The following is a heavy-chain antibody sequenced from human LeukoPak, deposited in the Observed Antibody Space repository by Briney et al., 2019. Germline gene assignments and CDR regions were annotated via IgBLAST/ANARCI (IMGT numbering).Heavy chain of an antibody. Sequence: SGGSLRLSCAASGFSVSSYYMGWARQAPGKGLEWVSVIDSVGNTYYADSVKGRFTISRDNSKNTLYLQMNSLRPEDTAVYYCAKDSRTYFKWLDPWGQGTLVTVSS. CDR1: GFSVSSYY. CDR2: IDSVGNT. CDR3: AKDSRTYFKWLDP. D-gene: IGHD6-13*01. J-gene: IGHJ5*02. V-gene: IGHV3-66*02.